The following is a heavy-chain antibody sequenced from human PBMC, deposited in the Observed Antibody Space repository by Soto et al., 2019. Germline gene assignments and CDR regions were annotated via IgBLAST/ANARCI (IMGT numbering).Heavy chain of an antibody. CDR3: ATWAYYYGWGSYRYYYGMDV. Sequence: GASVKVSCKASGGTFSSYAISWVRQAPGQGLEWMGGIIPIFGTANYAQKFQGRVTITADKSTSTAYMELRSLIYEDTAVYYCATWAYYYGWGSYRYYYGMDVWGQGTTVTVSS. CDR1: GGTFSSYA. J-gene: IGHJ6*02. D-gene: IGHD3-10*01. V-gene: IGHV1-69*06. CDR2: IIPIFGTA.